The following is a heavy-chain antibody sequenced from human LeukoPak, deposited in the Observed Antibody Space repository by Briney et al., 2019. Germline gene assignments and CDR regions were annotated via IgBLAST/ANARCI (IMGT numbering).Heavy chain of an antibody. Sequence: SETLSLTCTVSGGSISSYYWSWIRQPPGKGLEWIGYIYYSGSTNYNPSLKSRVTISVDTSKNQFSLKLSSVTAADTAVYYCARGGFSDFWSGYSPAYYYMDVWGKGTTVTVSS. CDR2: IYYSGST. CDR1: GGSISSYY. V-gene: IGHV4-59*12. J-gene: IGHJ6*03. CDR3: ARGGFSDFWSGYSPAYYYMDV. D-gene: IGHD3-3*01.